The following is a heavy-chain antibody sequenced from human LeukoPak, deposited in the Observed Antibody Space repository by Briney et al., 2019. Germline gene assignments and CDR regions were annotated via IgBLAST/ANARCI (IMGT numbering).Heavy chain of an antibody. CDR3: VRDLGGNIYDSSGYSPGPFDY. V-gene: IGHV3-21*01. CDR2: ISSSSSYI. D-gene: IGHD3-22*01. CDR1: GFTFSSYS. J-gene: IGHJ4*02. Sequence: GSLRLSCAASGFTFSSYSMNWVRQAPGKGLEWVSSISSSSSYIYYADSVKGRFTISRDNAKNSLYLQMNSLRAEDTAVYYCVRDLGGNIYDSSGYSPGPFDYWGQGTLVTVSS.